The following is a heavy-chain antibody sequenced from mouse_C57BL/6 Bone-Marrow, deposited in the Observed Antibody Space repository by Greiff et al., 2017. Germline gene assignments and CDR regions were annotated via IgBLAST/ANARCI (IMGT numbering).Heavy chain of an antibody. CDR1: GYTFTSYW. J-gene: IGHJ2*01. Sequence: VQLQQPGAELVMPGASVKLSCKASGYTFTSYWMHWVKQRPGQGLEWIGEIDPSDSYTNYNQKFKGKSTLTVDKSSSTAYMQLSSRTSEDSAVYYCAREGGYDYDDGVDYWGQGTTLTVSS. V-gene: IGHV1-69*01. CDR2: IDPSDSYT. CDR3: AREGGYDYDDGVDY. D-gene: IGHD2-4*01.